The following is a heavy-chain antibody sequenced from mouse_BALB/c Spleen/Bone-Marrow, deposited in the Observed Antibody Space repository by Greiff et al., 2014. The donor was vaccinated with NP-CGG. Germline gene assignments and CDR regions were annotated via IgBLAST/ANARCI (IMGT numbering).Heavy chain of an antibody. CDR1: GYTFTSYY. Sequence: VQGVESGPELVKPGASVRISCKASGYTFTSYYIHWVKQRPGQGLEWIGWIYPGNVDTKYNEKFKGKATLTADKSSNTAYMQLSSLTTEDSAVYFCTRDTMDYWGQGTSVTVSS. J-gene: IGHJ4*01. V-gene: IGHV1S56*01. CDR2: IYPGNVDT. CDR3: TRDTMDY.